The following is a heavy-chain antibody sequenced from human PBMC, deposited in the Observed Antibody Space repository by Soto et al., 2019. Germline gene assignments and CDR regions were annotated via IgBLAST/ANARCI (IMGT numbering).Heavy chain of an antibody. Sequence: PGGSLRLSCAASGFTFSSYGMHWVRQAPGKGLEWVAVIWYDGSNKYYADSVKGRFTISRDNSKNTLYLQMNSLRAEDTAVYYCARGGSSGWSPRILDYWGQGTVVTVSS. D-gene: IGHD6-19*01. V-gene: IGHV3-33*01. CDR2: IWYDGSNK. CDR1: GFTFSSYG. CDR3: ARGGSSGWSPRILDY. J-gene: IGHJ4*02.